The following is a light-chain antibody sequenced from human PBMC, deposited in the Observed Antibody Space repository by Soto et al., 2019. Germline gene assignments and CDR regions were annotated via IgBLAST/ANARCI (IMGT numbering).Light chain of an antibody. V-gene: IGLV2-14*01. CDR1: SSDVGGYNY. Sequence: QSALTQPASVSGSPGQSITISCTGTSSDVGGYNYVSWYQQHPGKAPKLMIYEVSNRPSGVSNRFSGSKSGNTASLTISGLQAEDESDSYCSSYTSTHIRIFGGGTKLTVL. CDR3: SSYTSTHIRI. CDR2: EVS. J-gene: IGLJ2*01.